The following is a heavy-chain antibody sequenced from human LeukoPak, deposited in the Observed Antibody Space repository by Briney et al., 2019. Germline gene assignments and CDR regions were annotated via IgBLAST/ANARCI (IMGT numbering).Heavy chain of an antibody. CDR2: IHYDGSIK. Sequence: GGSLRLSCAASGFTFSTYGMHWVRQAPGKGLEWVAFIHYDGSIKYYADSVKGRFTISRDNAKNSLYLQMNSLRAEDTAVYYCAREPYYYMDVWGKGTTVTISS. CDR1: GFTFSTYG. J-gene: IGHJ6*03. CDR3: AREPYYYMDV. V-gene: IGHV3-30*02.